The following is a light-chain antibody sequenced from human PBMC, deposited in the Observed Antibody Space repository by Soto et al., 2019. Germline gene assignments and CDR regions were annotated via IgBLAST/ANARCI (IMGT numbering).Light chain of an antibody. CDR3: QQTYTIPWT. V-gene: IGKV1-12*02. CDR1: QPISNW. J-gene: IGKJ1*01. Sequence: DIQLTQSPSSVSASVGDSVTITCRASQPISNWLAWLQQKPGKAPKSLIHGASSLHSGVPSRFSGSKSGTEFTLTISRLQPEDSATYYCQQTYTIPWTFGQGTRVEIK. CDR2: GAS.